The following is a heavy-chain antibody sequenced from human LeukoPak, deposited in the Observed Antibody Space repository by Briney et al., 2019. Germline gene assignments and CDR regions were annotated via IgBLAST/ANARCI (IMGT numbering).Heavy chain of an antibody. CDR3: ARGKGIRYLEWLLSYH. D-gene: IGHD3-3*01. Sequence: GGSLRLSCAGSGFTFKNYALHWMRQAPGKGLEGVAYISYERSNKDYADSVKGRFTISRDNSHNTVFLQMNSLRTEDTAVYFCARGKGIRYLEWLLSYHWGQGTLVTVSS. CDR1: GFTFKNYA. V-gene: IGHV3-30-3*01. J-gene: IGHJ5*02. CDR2: ISYERSNK.